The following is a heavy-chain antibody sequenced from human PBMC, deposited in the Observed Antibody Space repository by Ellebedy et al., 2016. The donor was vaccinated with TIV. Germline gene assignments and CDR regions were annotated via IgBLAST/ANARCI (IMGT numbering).Heavy chain of an antibody. D-gene: IGHD3-22*01. CDR1: GGSFSGYY. V-gene: IGHV4-34*01. CDR3: ARVMLGGYYTGSADY. J-gene: IGHJ4*02. Sequence: MPGGSLRLSCAVYGGSFSGYYWSWIRQPPGTGLEWIGEINHSGSTNYNPSLRGRITISVDTSKNQFSLKLSSVTAADTAVYYCARVMLGGYYTGSADYWGQGTLVTVSS. CDR2: INHSGST.